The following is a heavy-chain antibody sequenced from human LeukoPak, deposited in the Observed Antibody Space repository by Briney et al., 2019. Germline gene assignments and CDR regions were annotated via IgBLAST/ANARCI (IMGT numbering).Heavy chain of an antibody. CDR1: GGSISSGGYS. Sequence: SETLSLTCAVSGGSISSGGYSWSWIRQPPGKGLEWIGYIYHSGSTYYNPSLKSRVTISVDRSKNQFSLRLSSVTAADTAVYYCARDGYQVYDAFDIWGQGTMVTVSS. V-gene: IGHV4-30-2*01. CDR3: ARDGYQVYDAFDI. CDR2: IYHSGST. D-gene: IGHD6-13*01. J-gene: IGHJ3*02.